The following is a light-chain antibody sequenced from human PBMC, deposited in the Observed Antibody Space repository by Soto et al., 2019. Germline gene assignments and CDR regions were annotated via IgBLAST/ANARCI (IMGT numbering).Light chain of an antibody. CDR3: QHYSDYSHV. Sequence: DIQMTQSPSTLSASIGDTVTITCLTSQSVDTWLAWYQHKAGQAPRILIYRASSLATRAPSRFRGSGSGTASTPTITSLQTDDFADYYCQHYSDYSHVFGQGTQVEI. CDR1: QSVDTW. CDR2: RAS. V-gene: IGKV1-5*03. J-gene: IGKJ1*01.